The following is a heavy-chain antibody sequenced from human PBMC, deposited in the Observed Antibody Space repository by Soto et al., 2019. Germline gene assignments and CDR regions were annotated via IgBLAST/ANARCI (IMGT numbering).Heavy chain of an antibody. V-gene: IGHV3-74*01. CDR1: GFTFSSYW. J-gene: IGHJ6*02. CDR2: INSDGSST. Sequence: PVGSRRLSCAASGFTFSSYWMHWVRQAPGKGLVWVSRINSDGSSTSYADSVKGRFTISRDNAKNTLYLQMNSLRAEDTAVYYCARAPRGPYGMDVWGQGTTVTVS. CDR3: ARAPRGPYGMDV.